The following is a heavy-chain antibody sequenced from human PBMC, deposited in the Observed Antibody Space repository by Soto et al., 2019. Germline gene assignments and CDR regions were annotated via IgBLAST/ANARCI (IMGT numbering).Heavy chain of an antibody. CDR3: ARPTGEGVVMDAFDI. J-gene: IGHJ3*02. Sequence: GASVKVSCKASGYTFTSYGISWVRQAPGQGLEWMGWISAYNGNTNYAQKLQGRVTMTTDTSTSTAYMELRSLRSDDTAVYYCARPTGEGVVMDAFDIWGQGTMVTVSS. CDR1: GYTFTSYG. V-gene: IGHV1-18*01. D-gene: IGHD3-3*01. CDR2: ISAYNGNT.